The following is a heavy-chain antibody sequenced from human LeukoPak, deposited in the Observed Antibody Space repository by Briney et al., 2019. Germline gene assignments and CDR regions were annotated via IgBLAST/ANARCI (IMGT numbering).Heavy chain of an antibody. Sequence: SVKVSCKASGGTFSSYAISWVRQAPGQGLEWMGGIIPIFGTANYAQKFQGRVTITTDESTCTAYMELSSLRSEDTAVYYCASADDGYSSSWYPPYFDYWGQGTLVTVSS. CDR2: IIPIFGTA. CDR3: ASADDGYSSSWYPPYFDY. CDR1: GGTFSSYA. D-gene: IGHD6-13*01. V-gene: IGHV1-69*05. J-gene: IGHJ4*02.